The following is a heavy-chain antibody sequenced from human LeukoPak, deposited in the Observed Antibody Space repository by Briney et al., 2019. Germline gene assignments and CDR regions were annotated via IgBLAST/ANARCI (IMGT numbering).Heavy chain of an antibody. CDR1: GGTFNSYA. V-gene: IGHV1-69*13. J-gene: IGHJ4*02. D-gene: IGHD2-2*01. CDR2: IIPIFGTA. Sequence: SVTVSCKASGGTFNSYAISWVRQAPGQGLEWMGGIIPIFGTASYAQKFQGRVTITADESTSTAYMELSSLRSEDTAVYYCARVSGRCSSTSCSPWSGYFDYWGQGTLVTVSS. CDR3: ARVSGRCSSTSCSPWSGYFDY.